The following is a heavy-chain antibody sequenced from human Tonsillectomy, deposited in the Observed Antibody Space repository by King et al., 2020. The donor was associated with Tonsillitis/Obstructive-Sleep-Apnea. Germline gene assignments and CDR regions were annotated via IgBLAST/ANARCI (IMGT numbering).Heavy chain of an antibody. Sequence: QLVQSGAEMKKTGASVKVSCKASGYTFTSYGISWVRQAPGQGLEWMGWISAYNGNTNYAQTFQGRVTMTTDTSTSTAYMELRSLRSDDTAVYYCATTKEETYYYDSSGYYLEAWFDPWGQGTLVTVSS. CDR1: GYTFTSYG. CDR2: ISAYNGNT. CDR3: ATTKEETYYYDSSGYYLEAWFDP. V-gene: IGHV1-18*01. J-gene: IGHJ5*02. D-gene: IGHD3-22*01.